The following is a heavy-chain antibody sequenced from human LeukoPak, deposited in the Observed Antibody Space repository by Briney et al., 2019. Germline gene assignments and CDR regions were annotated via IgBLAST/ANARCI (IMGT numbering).Heavy chain of an antibody. CDR3: ARSYSGSYQGWFDP. CDR2: IYSGGST. J-gene: IGHJ5*02. CDR1: GFXVSSNY. V-gene: IGHV3-66*01. D-gene: IGHD1-26*01. Sequence: GGSLRLSCAASGFXVSSNYMSWVRQAPGKGLEWVSVIYSGGSTYYADSVKGRFTISRDNSKNTLYLQVNSLRAEDTAVYYCARSYSGSYQGWFDPWGQGTLVTVSS.